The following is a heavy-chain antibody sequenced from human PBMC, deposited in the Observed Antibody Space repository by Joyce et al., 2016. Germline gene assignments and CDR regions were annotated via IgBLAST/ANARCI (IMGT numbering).Heavy chain of an antibody. Sequence: EVQLEQSGAEVKKPGESLKISCKGSGYRFSNYWIGWVRQLPGKGLEWMGIIYPNDFDTRYSPSFQGQGTISADKSISTAYLQLTSLRASDTAIYYCARHEHLPAAFDFWGQGTLVTVSS. CDR2: IYPNDFDT. V-gene: IGHV5-51*01. D-gene: IGHD2-2*01. CDR1: GYRFSNYW. J-gene: IGHJ4*02. CDR3: ARHEHLPAAFDF.